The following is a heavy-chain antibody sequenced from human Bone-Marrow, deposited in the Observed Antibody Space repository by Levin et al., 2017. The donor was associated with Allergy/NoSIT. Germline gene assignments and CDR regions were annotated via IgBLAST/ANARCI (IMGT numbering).Heavy chain of an antibody. CDR3: AKEGGAATDSYYYYYMAV. CDR1: GYTFTGYH. D-gene: IGHD6-13*01. V-gene: IGHV1-2*06. CDR2: IDPNSGGT. J-gene: IGHJ6*03. Sequence: PGESLKISCKASGYTFTGYHMHWVRQAPGQGLEWMGRIDPNSGGTKYAQKFQGRVTMTRDTSISTGYMALSGLRSDDTAIYFCAKEGGAATDSYYYYYMAVWGKGTTVTVSS.